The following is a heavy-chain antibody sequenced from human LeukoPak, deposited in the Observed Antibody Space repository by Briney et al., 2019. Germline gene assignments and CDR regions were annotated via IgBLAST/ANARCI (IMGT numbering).Heavy chain of an antibody. CDR2: IKSKTDGGTT. D-gene: IGHD3-10*01. V-gene: IGHV3-15*01. CDR3: TTITMIREHEDY. J-gene: IGHJ4*02. Sequence: GGSLRLSCAASGFTFSKAWMSWVRQAPGKGLEWVGRIKSKTDGGTTDYAAPAKGRFTISRDDSRNTLSLQMNSLKTEDTAVYYCTTITMIREHEDYWGQGTLVTVS. CDR1: GFTFSKAW.